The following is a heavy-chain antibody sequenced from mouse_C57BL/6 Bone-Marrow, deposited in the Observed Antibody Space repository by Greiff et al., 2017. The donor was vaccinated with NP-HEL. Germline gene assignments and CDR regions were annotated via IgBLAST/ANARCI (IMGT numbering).Heavy chain of an antibody. CDR3: AIYYGNGDYAMDY. J-gene: IGHJ4*01. D-gene: IGHD2-1*01. V-gene: IGHV2-9*01. Sequence: VKLMESGPGLVAPSQSLSITCTVSGFSLTSYGVDWVRQPPGKGLEWLGVIWGGGSTNYNSALMSRLSISKDNSKSQVFLKMNSLQTDDTAMYYCAIYYGNGDYAMDYWGQGTSVTVSS. CDR1: GFSLTSYG. CDR2: IWGGGST.